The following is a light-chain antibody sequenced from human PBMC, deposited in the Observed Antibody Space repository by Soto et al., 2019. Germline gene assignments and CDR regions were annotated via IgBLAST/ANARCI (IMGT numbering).Light chain of an antibody. CDR1: SSDVGGYKY. Sequence: QSALTQPPSASGSPGQSVTISCTGTSSDVGGYKYVSWYQQHPGKAPKLMIFEVNKRPSGVPDRFSGSKSGNTASLTVSGLQAEDEAGYYCSSYAGINNLGVFGTGTKVTAL. V-gene: IGLV2-8*01. J-gene: IGLJ1*01. CDR2: EVN. CDR3: SSYAGINNLGV.